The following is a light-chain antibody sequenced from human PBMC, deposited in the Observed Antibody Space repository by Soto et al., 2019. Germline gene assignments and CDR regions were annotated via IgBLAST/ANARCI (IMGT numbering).Light chain of an antibody. J-gene: IGLJ3*02. V-gene: IGLV2-14*03. CDR2: DVT. Sequence: QSVLTQPASVSGSPGQSIAISCTGTSSDVGGHSSVSWYQQHPGKAPKLLIYDVTDRPSGVSTRFSGSKSGNTASLTISGLQAEDEADYYCSSYTSTYTLVFGGGTKLTVL. CDR1: SSDVGGHSS. CDR3: SSYTSTYTLV.